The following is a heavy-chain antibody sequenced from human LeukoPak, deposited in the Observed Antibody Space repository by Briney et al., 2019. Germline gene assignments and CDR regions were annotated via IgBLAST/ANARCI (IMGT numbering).Heavy chain of an antibody. V-gene: IGHV3-48*03. Sequence: PGGSLRLSCAASGFTFSSYEMNWVRQAPGKWLGWVSYISSSDSTIYYADSVKGRFTISRDNAKNSLYLQMNSLRAEDTAVYYCARGGYYGSGSYLGYYYYGMDVWGQGTTVTVSS. CDR2: ISSSDSTI. CDR3: ARGGYYGSGSYLGYYYYGMDV. D-gene: IGHD3-10*01. CDR1: GFTFSSYE. J-gene: IGHJ6*02.